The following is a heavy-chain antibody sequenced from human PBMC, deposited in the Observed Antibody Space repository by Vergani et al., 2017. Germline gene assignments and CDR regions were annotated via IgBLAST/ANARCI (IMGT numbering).Heavy chain of an antibody. D-gene: IGHD2-2*01. J-gene: IGHJ4*02. CDR3: ARTGIVVVPAANLYYFDY. V-gene: IGHV3-53*01. CDR1: GFTVSSIY. Sequence: EVQLVESGGGLIQPGGSLRLSCAASGFTVSSIYMSWVRQAPGKGLEWVSVIYSGGSTYYADSVKGRFTISRDNSKNTLYLQMNSLRAEDTAVYYCARTGIVVVPAANLYYFDYWGQGTLVTVSS. CDR2: IYSGGST.